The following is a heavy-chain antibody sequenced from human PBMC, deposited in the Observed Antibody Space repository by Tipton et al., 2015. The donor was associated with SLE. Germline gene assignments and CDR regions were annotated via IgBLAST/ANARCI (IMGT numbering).Heavy chain of an antibody. CDR2: VSGSGIST. Sequence: SLRLSCAASGFNSDGYAMHWVRQSPGKGLEWVATVSGSGISTYSADAVKGRFTISRDNSQNTLYLQMNSLRAEDTAVYYCARDKEEKGMDLWGQGTTVSVSS. J-gene: IGHJ6*02. CDR1: GFNSDGYA. CDR3: ARDKEEKGMDL. V-gene: IGHV3-23*01.